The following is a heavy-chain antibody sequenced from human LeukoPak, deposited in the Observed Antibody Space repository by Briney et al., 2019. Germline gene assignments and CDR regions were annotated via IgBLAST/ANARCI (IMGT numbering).Heavy chain of an antibody. CDR2: IYTSGST. D-gene: IGHD6-13*01. Sequence: SETLSLTCTVSGGSISSYYWSWIRQPAGKGLEWIGRIYTSGSTNYNPSLKSRVTMSVDTSKNQFSLKLSSVTAADTAVYYCASGSSSSWYYYYMDVWGKGTTVTVSS. J-gene: IGHJ6*03. CDR3: ASGSSSSWYYYYMDV. V-gene: IGHV4-4*07. CDR1: GGSISSYY.